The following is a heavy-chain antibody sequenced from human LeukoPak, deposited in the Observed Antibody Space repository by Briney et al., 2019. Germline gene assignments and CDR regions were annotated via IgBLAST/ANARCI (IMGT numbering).Heavy chain of an antibody. CDR2: IIRSSSDT. D-gene: IGHD3/OR15-3a*01. J-gene: IGHJ4*02. V-gene: IGHV3-21*01. Sequence: GGSLRLSGAASGFTFCSYSMNCVRQAPGKGLEWGTSIIRSSSDTYYADSVKGQSTTSRDTTKNSMYLQMNSLRAEDTAVYYCARAKTGSGTYFDPWGEGTLVTVSS. CDR1: GFTFCSYS. CDR3: ARAKTGSGTYFDP.